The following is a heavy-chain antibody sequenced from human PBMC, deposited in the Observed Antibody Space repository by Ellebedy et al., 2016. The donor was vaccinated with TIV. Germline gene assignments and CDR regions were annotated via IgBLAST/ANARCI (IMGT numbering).Heavy chain of an antibody. Sequence: GGSLRLXXAASGFTGIDYAMSWVRQAPGKGLEWVSGISGSGDTRNYADSVKGRFTISRDNSNNILHLQMTSLRVEDTAVYFCASSLSSVWGQGTTVTVSS. J-gene: IGHJ6*02. D-gene: IGHD3-10*01. V-gene: IGHV3-23*01. CDR2: ISGSGDTR. CDR3: ASSLSSV. CDR1: GFTGIDYA.